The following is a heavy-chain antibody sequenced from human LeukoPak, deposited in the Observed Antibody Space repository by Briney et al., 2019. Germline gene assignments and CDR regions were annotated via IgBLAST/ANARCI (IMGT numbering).Heavy chain of an antibody. D-gene: IGHD1-26*01. Sequence: SGGSLRLSCAASGFSFINYAMSWVRQAPGKGLEWVSSVSGSGGSTYFADSVKGRFTISRDNSKNTLYLQMSSLRAEDTAVYYCARARSGSLWYMEVWGKGTTVTVSS. CDR1: GFSFINYA. J-gene: IGHJ6*03. CDR2: VSGSGGST. CDR3: ARARSGSLWYMEV. V-gene: IGHV3-23*01.